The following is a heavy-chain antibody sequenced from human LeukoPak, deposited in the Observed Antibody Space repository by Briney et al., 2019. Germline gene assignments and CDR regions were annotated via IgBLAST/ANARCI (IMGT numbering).Heavy chain of an antibody. CDR1: GFTFNNYG. CDR3: AREHRAESTYYYDSSGYYDY. Sequence: PGGSLRLSCAASGFTFNNYGIHWVRQAPGKGLEWVAVISYDGSNKYYVDSVKGRFTISRDNSKNTLYLQMNSLRAEDTALYYCAREHRAESTYYYDSSGYYDYWGQGTLVTVSS. V-gene: IGHV3-30*03. D-gene: IGHD3-22*01. J-gene: IGHJ4*02. CDR2: ISYDGSNK.